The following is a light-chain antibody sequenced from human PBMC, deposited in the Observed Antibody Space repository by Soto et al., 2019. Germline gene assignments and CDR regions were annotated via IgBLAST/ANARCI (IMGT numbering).Light chain of an antibody. Sequence: DLQMNQSPSSVSASVGDRVTITCRASQGINNWLAWYQQKPGKAPELLIYAVSYLQSGVPSRFSGSGSGTDFTLTISSLQPEDFATYFCKQSSAFPLTFGGGTKVDIK. CDR1: QGINNW. V-gene: IGKV1-12*01. J-gene: IGKJ4*01. CDR2: AVS. CDR3: KQSSAFPLT.